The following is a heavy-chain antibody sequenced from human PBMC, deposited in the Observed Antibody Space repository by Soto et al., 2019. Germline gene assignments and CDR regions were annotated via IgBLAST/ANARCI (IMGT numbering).Heavy chain of an antibody. Sequence: GSLRLSCAASGFTFSSYWMSWVRQAPGKGLEWVANIKQDGSEKYYVDSVKGRFTISRDNAKNSLYLQMNSLRAEDTAVYYCARHLLLYYYDSSGYYLRDAFDIWGQGTMVTVSS. D-gene: IGHD3-22*01. CDR3: ARHLLLYYYDSSGYYLRDAFDI. J-gene: IGHJ3*02. V-gene: IGHV3-7*03. CDR2: IKQDGSEK. CDR1: GFTFSSYW.